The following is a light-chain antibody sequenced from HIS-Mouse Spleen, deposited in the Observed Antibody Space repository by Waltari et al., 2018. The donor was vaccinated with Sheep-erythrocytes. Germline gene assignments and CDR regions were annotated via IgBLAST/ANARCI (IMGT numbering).Light chain of an antibody. Sequence: QSALTQPASVSGSPGQSITISCTGTSSDVGSYNLVSWYQRHPGKAPKLMIYEGSKPPSVVSKCFSVSKSGNTASLTISGLQAEDEADYYCCSYAGSSTPWVFGGGTKLTVL. CDR3: CSYAGSSTPWV. CDR1: SSDVGSYNL. V-gene: IGLV2-23*01. CDR2: EGS. J-gene: IGLJ3*02.